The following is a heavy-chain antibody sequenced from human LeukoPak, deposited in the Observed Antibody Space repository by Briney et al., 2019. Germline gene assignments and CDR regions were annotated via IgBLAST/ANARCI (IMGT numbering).Heavy chain of an antibody. V-gene: IGHV1-69*13. Sequence: ASVKVSCKASGGTFSSYALSWVRQAPGQGLEWMGGIIPIFGTANYAQKFQGRVTITADESTSTAYMELSSLRSEDTAVYYCARKRTGGSVGFFDLWGRGTLVTVSS. CDR3: ARKRTGGSVGFFDL. CDR1: GGTFSSYA. J-gene: IGHJ2*01. D-gene: IGHD1-1*01. CDR2: IIPIFGTA.